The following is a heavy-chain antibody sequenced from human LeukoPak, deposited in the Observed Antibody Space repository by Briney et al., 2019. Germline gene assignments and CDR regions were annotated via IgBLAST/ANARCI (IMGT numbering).Heavy chain of an antibody. V-gene: IGHV3-74*01. CDR2: INSDGRSI. J-gene: IGHJ5*02. Sequence: GGSLRLSCAASGLTFSSYAMRWVRQAPGKGLVWVSRINSDGRSINYADSVKGRFTISRDNAKNTLYLQMTSLRAEDTAVYYCARGVGYSYGRNWFDPWGQGTLVTVSS. CDR1: GLTFSSYA. CDR3: ARGVGYSYGRNWFDP. D-gene: IGHD5-18*01.